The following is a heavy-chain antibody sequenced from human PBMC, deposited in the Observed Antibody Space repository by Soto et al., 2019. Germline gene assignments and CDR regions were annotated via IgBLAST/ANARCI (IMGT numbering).Heavy chain of an antibody. CDR2: ISSHGRNK. J-gene: IGHJ5*02. Sequence: GGSLSLSCAASGFTISSYSMHCVRQAPGEGLEWVAAISSHGRNKSYADSVKGRSTISRDTPKNTPYLHINRLRAEDAAMYYYARVRRSAALVFFNWFDPWGQGTLVTVSS. D-gene: IGHD5-18*01. CDR1: GFTISSYS. CDR3: ARVRRSAALVFFNWFDP. V-gene: IGHV3-30-3*01.